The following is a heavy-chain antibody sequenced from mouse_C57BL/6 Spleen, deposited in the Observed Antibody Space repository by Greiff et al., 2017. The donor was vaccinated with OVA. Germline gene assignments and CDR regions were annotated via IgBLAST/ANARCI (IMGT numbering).Heavy chain of an antibody. CDR2: INPGSGGT. J-gene: IGHJ3*01. Sequence: QVQLQQSGAELVRPGTSVKVSCKASGYAFTNYLIEWVKQRPGQGLEWIGVINPGSGGTNYNEKFKGKATLTADKSSSTAYMQLSSLTSEDSAVYFCARGGDYSSWFAYWGQGTLVTVSA. V-gene: IGHV1-54*01. CDR3: ARGGDYSSWFAY. D-gene: IGHD2-13*01. CDR1: GYAFTNYL.